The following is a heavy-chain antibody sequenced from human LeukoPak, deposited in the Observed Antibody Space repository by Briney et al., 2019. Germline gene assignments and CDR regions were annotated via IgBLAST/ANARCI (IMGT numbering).Heavy chain of an antibody. Sequence: GGSLRLSCATSGFTFDDYAMHWVRQAPGKGLEWVSGISWNSGSIGYADSVKGRFTISRDNAKNSLYLQMNSLRAEDTALYYCAKAASYYGSGSYVLFFDYWGQGTLVTVSS. CDR3: AKAASYYGSGSYVLFFDY. D-gene: IGHD3-10*01. CDR2: ISWNSGSI. J-gene: IGHJ4*02. CDR1: GFTFDDYA. V-gene: IGHV3-9*01.